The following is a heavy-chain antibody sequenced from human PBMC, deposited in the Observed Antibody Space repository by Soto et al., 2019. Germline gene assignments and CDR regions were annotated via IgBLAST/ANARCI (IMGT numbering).Heavy chain of an antibody. J-gene: IGHJ4*02. D-gene: IGHD4-4*01. Sequence: PGGSLRLSCAASGFTFSSYSISWFRQSPGKGLEWVSAISGSGGSTYYADSVKCRFTISRDNSKNTLYLQMNSLRAEDTAVYYCAKDLATTVDFDYWGQGTLVPSPQ. V-gene: IGHV3-23*01. CDR3: AKDLATTVDFDY. CDR2: ISGSGGST. CDR1: GFTFSSYS.